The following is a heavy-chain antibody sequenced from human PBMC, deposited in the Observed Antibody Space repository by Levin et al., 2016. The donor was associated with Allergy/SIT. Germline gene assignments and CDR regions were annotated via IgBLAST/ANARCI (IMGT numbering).Heavy chain of an antibody. CDR3: ARVGIAVAGTYYYGMDV. J-gene: IGHJ6*02. D-gene: IGHD6-19*01. CDR2: ISSSSSYI. V-gene: IGHV3-21*01. Sequence: VRQAPGKGLEWVSSISSSSSYIYYADSVKGRFTISRDNAKNSLYLQMNSLRAEDTAVYYCARVGIAVAGTYYYGMDVWGQGTTVTVSS.